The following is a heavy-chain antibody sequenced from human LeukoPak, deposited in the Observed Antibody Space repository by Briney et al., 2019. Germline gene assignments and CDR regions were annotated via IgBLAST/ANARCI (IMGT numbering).Heavy chain of an antibody. V-gene: IGHV3-64D*06. J-gene: IGHJ4*02. CDR1: GFTFSSYA. Sequence: TGGSLRLSCSASGFTFSSYAMHWVRQAPGKGLEYVSSISSIGVGTYYADSVKGRFTISRDNSKNTLYLQMSSLRVEDTAVYYCVKDKEGTWGDCWGQGTLVTVSS. CDR2: ISSIGVGT. CDR3: VKDKEGTWGDC. D-gene: IGHD3-16*01.